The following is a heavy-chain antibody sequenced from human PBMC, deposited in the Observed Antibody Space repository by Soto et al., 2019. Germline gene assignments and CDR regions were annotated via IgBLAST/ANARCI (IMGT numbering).Heavy chain of an antibody. J-gene: IGHJ4*02. CDR1: GFTFSSYA. Sequence: PGGSLRLSCAASGFTFSSYAMSWVRQAPGKGLEWVSAISGSGRSTYYADSVKGRFTISRDNSRKTLYVQMNSLRAEDTAVYYCAKGGRQWLVTSDFNYWGQGALVTVSS. D-gene: IGHD6-19*01. CDR3: AKGGRQWLVTSDFNY. CDR2: ISGSGRST. V-gene: IGHV3-23*01.